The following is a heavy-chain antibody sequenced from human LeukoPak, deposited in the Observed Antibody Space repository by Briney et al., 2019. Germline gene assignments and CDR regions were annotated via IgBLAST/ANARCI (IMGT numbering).Heavy chain of an antibody. CDR2: IGGSGANT. CDR3: AKGGSMVRGHLDL. J-gene: IGHJ5*02. Sequence: GGSLRLSCVASEFTFSSYAMTWVRQAPGKGLEWVSAIGGSGANTYYADSVKGRFTISRDNSKNALYLQVNSLRAEDTAVYYCAKGGSMVRGHLDLWGQGTLVTVSS. CDR1: EFTFSSYA. V-gene: IGHV3-23*01. D-gene: IGHD3-10*01.